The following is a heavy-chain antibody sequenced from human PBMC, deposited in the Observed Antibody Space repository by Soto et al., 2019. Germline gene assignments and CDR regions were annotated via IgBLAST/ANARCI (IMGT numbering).Heavy chain of an antibody. CDR3: ATTYYDFWSGYKDYYYYYMDV. Sequence: SETLSLTCTVSGGSISSYYWSWIRQPPGKELEWIGYIYYSGSTNYNPSLKSRVTISVDTSKNQFSLKLSSVTAADTAVYYCATTYYDFWSGYKDYYYYYMDVWGKGTTVTVSS. V-gene: IGHV4-59*08. CDR2: IYYSGST. J-gene: IGHJ6*03. CDR1: GGSISSYY. D-gene: IGHD3-3*01.